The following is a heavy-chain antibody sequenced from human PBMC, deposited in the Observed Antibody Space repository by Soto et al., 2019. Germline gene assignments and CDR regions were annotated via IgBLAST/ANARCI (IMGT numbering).Heavy chain of an antibody. CDR3: ARDLWFGELQSHYYYGMDV. V-gene: IGHV1-69*08. Sequence: QVQLVQSGAEVKKPGSSVKVSCKASGGTFSSYTISWVRQAPGQGLEWMGRIIPILGIANYAQKFQGRVTITADKSTSTAYMGLSSLRSEDTAVYYCARDLWFGELQSHYYYGMDVWGQGTTVTVSS. CDR2: IIPILGIA. J-gene: IGHJ6*02. D-gene: IGHD3-10*01. CDR1: GGTFSSYT.